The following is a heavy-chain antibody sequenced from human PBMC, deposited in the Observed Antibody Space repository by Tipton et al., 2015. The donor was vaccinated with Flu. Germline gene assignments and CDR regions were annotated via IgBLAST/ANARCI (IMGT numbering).Heavy chain of an antibody. D-gene: IGHD2-2*01. CDR3: ARWRGYCVTTTCLLPFDF. J-gene: IGHJ4*02. V-gene: IGHV3-53*01. CDR1: GFTVSSNY. CDR2: IYSGGST. Sequence: QLVQSGGGLIQPGGSLRLSCVVSGFTVSSNYMTWVRQAPGKGLEWVSVIYSGGSTNYADSVKDRFTISRDNSKNTLYLQMNSLRAEDTAVYYCARWRGYCVTTTCLLPFDFWGQGPLVTVSS.